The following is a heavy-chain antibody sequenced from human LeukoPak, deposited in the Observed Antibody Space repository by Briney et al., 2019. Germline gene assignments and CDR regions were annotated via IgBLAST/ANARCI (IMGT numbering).Heavy chain of an antibody. CDR1: GFKFSDHG. CDR3: ARAILSDPKYYGMDV. V-gene: IGHV3-20*04. J-gene: IGHJ6*02. CDR2: INWNADST. Sequence: GGSLRLSCAASGFKFSDHGMSWVRQAPGKGLEWVSGINWNADSTGYADSVKGRFTISKDNAKNSLFLQMNSLRAEDTAMYYCARAILSDPKYYGMDVWGQGTTVTVSS. D-gene: IGHD3-9*01.